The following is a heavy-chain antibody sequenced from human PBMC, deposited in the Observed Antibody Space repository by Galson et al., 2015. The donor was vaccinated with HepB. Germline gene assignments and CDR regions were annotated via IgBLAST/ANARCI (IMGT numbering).Heavy chain of an antibody. CDR2: IIPILGIA. V-gene: IGHV1-69*04. J-gene: IGHJ4*02. CDR1: GGTFSSYT. Sequence: SVKVSCKASGGTFSSYTISWVRQAPGQGLEWMGRIIPILGIANYAQKFQGRVTITADKSTSTAYMELSSLRSEDTAVYYCARDTTVVTGNFAYWGQGTLGTVSS. D-gene: IGHD4-23*01. CDR3: ARDTTVVTGNFAY.